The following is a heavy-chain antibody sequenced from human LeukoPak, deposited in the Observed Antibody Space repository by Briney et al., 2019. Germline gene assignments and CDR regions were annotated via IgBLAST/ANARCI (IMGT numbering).Heavy chain of an antibody. J-gene: IGHJ2*01. D-gene: IGHD6-19*01. CDR1: GGSISSYY. CDR2: IYYSGSA. Sequence: SETLSLTCTVSGGSISSYYWSWIRQPPGKGLEWIGYIYYSGSANYNPSLKSRVTISVDTSKKQFSLKLSSVTAADTAVYYCASGSSGWYWYFDLWGRGTLVTVSS. CDR3: ASGSSGWYWYFDL. V-gene: IGHV4-59*08.